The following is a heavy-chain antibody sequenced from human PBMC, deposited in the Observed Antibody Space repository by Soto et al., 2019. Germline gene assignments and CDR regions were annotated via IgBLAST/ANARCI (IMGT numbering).Heavy chain of an antibody. D-gene: IGHD2-21*02. CDR1: GFTFNLYA. V-gene: IGHV3-23*01. Sequence: ELQLLESGGGLVQPGGSLRLSCAASGFTFNLYAMSWVRQAPGKGLEWVSTITGRGDDTYYTDSVKGRFSISRDNPKNTLYLQMNSLRAEDTAVYYCAQLEYCGGDCYYWYFDFWGRGTLVTVSS. CDR3: AQLEYCGGDCYYWYFDF. CDR2: ITGRGDDT. J-gene: IGHJ2*01.